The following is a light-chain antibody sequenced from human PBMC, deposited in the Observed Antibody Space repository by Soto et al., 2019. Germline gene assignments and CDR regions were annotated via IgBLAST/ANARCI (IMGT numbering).Light chain of an antibody. Sequence: QSVLTQPASVSGSPGQSITISCTGTSSDVGGYNYVSWYQQHLGKAPKLMIYEVSNRPSGVSNRFSGSKSGNTASLTISGLQAEDEADYYCSSYTSGSTPYVFGTGTKVTVL. CDR2: EVS. V-gene: IGLV2-14*01. CDR3: SSYTSGSTPYV. J-gene: IGLJ1*01. CDR1: SSDVGGYNY.